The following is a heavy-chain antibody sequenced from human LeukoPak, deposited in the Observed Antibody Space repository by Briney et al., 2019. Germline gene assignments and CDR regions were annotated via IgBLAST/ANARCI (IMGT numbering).Heavy chain of an antibody. CDR1: GFTFSSYA. D-gene: IGHD3-9*01. J-gene: IGHJ3*02. CDR3: AGGQERYFDWLANDAFDI. V-gene: IGHV3-64*01. CDR2: ISSNGGST. Sequence: GGSLRLSCAASGFTFSSYAMHWVRQAPGKGLEYVSAISSNGGSTYYANSVKGRFTISRDNSKNTLYLQMGSLRAEDMAVYCCAGGQERYFDWLANDAFDIWGQGTMVTVSS.